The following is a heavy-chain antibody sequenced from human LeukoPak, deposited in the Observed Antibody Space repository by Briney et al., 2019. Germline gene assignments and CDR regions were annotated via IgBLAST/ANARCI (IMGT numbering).Heavy chain of an antibody. J-gene: IGHJ4*02. CDR1: GGSISSYY. CDR3: ASALRYDSGGYSYEGGPFFDN. D-gene: IGHD3-22*01. Sequence: SETLSLTCTVSGGSISSYYWSWIRQPPGKGLEWIGYIYYSGSTNYNPSLKSRVTISVDTSKNQFSLKLSSVTAADTAVYYCASALRYDSGGYSYEGGPFFDNWGQETLVPVPS. CDR2: IYYSGST. V-gene: IGHV4-59*01.